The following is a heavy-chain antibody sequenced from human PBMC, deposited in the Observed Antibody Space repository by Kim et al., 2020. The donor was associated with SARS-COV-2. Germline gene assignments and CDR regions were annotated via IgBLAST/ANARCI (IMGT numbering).Heavy chain of an antibody. CDR2: ISSGGGSTI. V-gene: IGHV3-48*03. Sequence: GGSLRLSCVGSGYDFSDNEMNWVRQAPGKGLEWVSYISSGGGSTIFYADSVKGRFTISRDNAKNSLYLQMNSLRVEDTGVYYCARGNSGDYWSQGTLVTVSS. D-gene: IGHD1-7*01. CDR3: ARGNSGDY. CDR1: GYDFSDNE. J-gene: IGHJ4*02.